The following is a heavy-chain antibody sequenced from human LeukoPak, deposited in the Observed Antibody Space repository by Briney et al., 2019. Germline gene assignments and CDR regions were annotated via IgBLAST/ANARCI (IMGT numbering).Heavy chain of an antibody. V-gene: IGHV3-21*04. CDR3: AKTTAGYSSGRYPGWPVDY. Sequence: PGGPLRLSCAASGFTFSSYSMNWVRQAPGKGLEWVSSISRSSDYTYYADSVKGRFTISRDNAKNSLYLQMNSLRADDTAVYYCAKTTAGYSSGRYPGWPVDYWGQGTLVTVSS. J-gene: IGHJ4*02. CDR1: GFTFSSYS. D-gene: IGHD6-19*01. CDR2: ISRSSDYT.